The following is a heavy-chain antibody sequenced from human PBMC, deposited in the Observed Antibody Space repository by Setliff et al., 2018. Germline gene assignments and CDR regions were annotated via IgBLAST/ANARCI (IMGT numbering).Heavy chain of an antibody. J-gene: IGHJ6*02. CDR1: GFTFSTYE. CDR2: THRDGITV. V-gene: IGHV3-48*03. CDR3: ARRLPYFGMDV. D-gene: IGHD2-15*01. Sequence: GGSLRLSCAASGFTFSTYEMIWVRQAPGKGLEWVSKTHRDGITVYSDSVKGRFTISRDLATNSLHLQMTSLSAEDTAVYYRARRLPYFGMDVWGQGTTVTVSS.